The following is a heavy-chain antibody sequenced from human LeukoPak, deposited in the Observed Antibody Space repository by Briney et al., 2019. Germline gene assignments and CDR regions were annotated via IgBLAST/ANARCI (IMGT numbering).Heavy chain of an antibody. CDR2: IYTSGST. CDR1: GGSISSSSYY. V-gene: IGHV4-39*07. D-gene: IGHD1-26*01. Sequence: SETLSLTCTVSGGSISSSSYYWGWIRQPPGKGLEWIGRIYTSGSTNYNPSLKSRVTMSVDTSKNQFSLKLSSVTAADTAVYYCARSQAYSGDYWGQGTLVTVSS. J-gene: IGHJ4*02. CDR3: ARSQAYSGDY.